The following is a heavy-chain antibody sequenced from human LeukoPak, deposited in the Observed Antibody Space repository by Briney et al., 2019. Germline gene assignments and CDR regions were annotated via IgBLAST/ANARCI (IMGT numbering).Heavy chain of an antibody. J-gene: IGHJ4*02. CDR2: ISSDGSST. V-gene: IGHV3-74*01. Sequence: GGSLRLSCAASGFTFSSYWMHWVRQAPGKGLVWVSRISSDGSSTSYADSVKGRFTISRDNAQNTLYLQMNSLRAEDTAVYYCATSRTFDYWGQGTLVTVSS. CDR1: GFTFSSYW. CDR3: ATSRTFDY.